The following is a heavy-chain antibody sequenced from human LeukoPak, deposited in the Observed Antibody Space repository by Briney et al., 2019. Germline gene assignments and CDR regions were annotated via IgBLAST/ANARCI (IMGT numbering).Heavy chain of an antibody. J-gene: IGHJ4*02. CDR3: ARDGDGYNLD. V-gene: IGHV1-2*02. CDR2: INSNNGDT. D-gene: IGHD5-24*01. Sequence: ASVTVSCKASGYTFTGYYLHWVRQAPGQGLEWVGGINSNNGDTHYARNFQGRVTMTRDTSISTAYMELSRLGSDDTAVYYCARDGDGYNLDWGQGTLVTVFS. CDR1: GYTFTGYY.